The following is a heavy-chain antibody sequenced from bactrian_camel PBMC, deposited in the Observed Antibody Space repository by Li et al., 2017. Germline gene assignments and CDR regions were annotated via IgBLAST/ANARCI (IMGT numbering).Heavy chain of an antibody. CDR1: GHRYSSVC. Sequence: HVQLVESGGGSVEAGGSLRLSCTTSGHRYSSVCMGWFRQAAGKEREEVAVIDSDGGTGYARAVEGRFTIFQDSAKNTAYLQMNSLKSEDTAMYYCAAQGGTWYSCHMAAYTYWSQGTQVTVS. CDR3: AAQGGTWYSCHMAAYTY. D-gene: IGHD6*01. V-gene: IGHV3S53*01. CDR2: IDSDGGT. J-gene: IGHJ4*01.